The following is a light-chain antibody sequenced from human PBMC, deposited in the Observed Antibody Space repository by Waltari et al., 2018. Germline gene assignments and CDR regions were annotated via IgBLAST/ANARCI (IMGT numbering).Light chain of an antibody. CDR1: NFGHQS. V-gene: IGLV3-21*02. CDR3: QVWDSSSDHPNYV. J-gene: IGLJ1*01. Sequence: YVLTQPPSVSVAPGQTARITCGGNNFGHQSLHWHQQKPGQAPVLVVYDNSDRTSGIPERFSGSNSEDTATRTISRVEAGDEADYYCQVWDSSSDHPNYVFGTGTKVTVL. CDR2: DNS.